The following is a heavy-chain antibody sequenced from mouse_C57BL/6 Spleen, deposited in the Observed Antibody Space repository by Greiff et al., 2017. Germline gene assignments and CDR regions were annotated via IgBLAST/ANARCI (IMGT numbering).Heavy chain of an antibody. V-gene: IGHV1-50*01. CDR2: IDPSDSDT. CDR3: ASEVAY. CDR1: GYTFTSYW. J-gene: IGHJ3*01. Sequence: QVQLQQPGAELVKPGASVKLSCKASGYTFTSYWMQWVKQRPGQGLEWIGEIDPSDSDTNYNQKFKGKATLPVDTSSSTAYMQLSSLTSEDSAVYYCASEVAYWGQGTLVTVSA.